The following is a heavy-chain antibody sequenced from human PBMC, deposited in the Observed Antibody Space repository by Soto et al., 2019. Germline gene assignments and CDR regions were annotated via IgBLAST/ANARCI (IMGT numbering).Heavy chain of an antibody. CDR3: ASGPVVDYGDHLSQPNYYYYGMDV. D-gene: IGHD4-17*01. V-gene: IGHV1-69*12. J-gene: IGHJ6*02. CDR1: GGTFSSYA. Sequence: QVQLVQSGAEVKKPGSSVKVSCKASGGTFSSYAISWVRQAPGQGLEWMGGIIPIFGTANYAQKFQGRVXXTAAESTSTAXXEXSXXRSEDTAVYYCASGPVVDYGDHLSQPNYYYYGMDVWGQGTTVTVSS. CDR2: IIPIFGTA.